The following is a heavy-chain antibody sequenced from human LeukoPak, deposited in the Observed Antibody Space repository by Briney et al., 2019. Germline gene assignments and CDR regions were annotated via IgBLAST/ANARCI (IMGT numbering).Heavy chain of an antibody. CDR1: GGTCSSYA. CDR2: IIPIFGTA. V-gene: IGHV1-69*06. J-gene: IGHJ4*02. CDR3: ARVSVAVAGRGYFDY. D-gene: IGHD6-19*01. Sequence: SVKVSCKASGGTCSSYAISWVRQAPGQGLEWMGGIIPIFGTANYAQKFQGRVTITADKSTSTAYMELSSLRSEDTAVYYCARVSVAVAGRGYFDYWGQGTLVTVSS.